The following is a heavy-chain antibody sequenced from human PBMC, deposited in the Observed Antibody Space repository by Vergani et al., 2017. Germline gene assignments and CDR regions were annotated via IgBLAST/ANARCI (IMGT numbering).Heavy chain of an antibody. CDR1: GGSFSGYY. Sequence: QVQLQQWGAGLLKPSEPLSLTCAVYGGSFSGYYWSWIRQPPGKGLEWIGEINHSGSTNYNPSLKSRVTISVDTSKNQFSLKLSSVTAADTAVYYCARGGLPTYYYDSSGYYGSYWYFDLWGRGTLVTVSS. V-gene: IGHV4-34*01. J-gene: IGHJ2*01. D-gene: IGHD3-22*01. CDR2: INHSGST. CDR3: ARGGLPTYYYDSSGYYGSYWYFDL.